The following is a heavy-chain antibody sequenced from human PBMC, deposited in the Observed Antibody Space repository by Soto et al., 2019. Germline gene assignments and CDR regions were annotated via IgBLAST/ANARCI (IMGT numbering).Heavy chain of an antibody. CDR1: GFLFRNYA. V-gene: IGHV3-30-3*01. CDR2: ISFDGANI. D-gene: IGHD5-12*01. CDR3: ARDPYGGYIFDS. J-gene: IGHJ4*02. Sequence: QVQLVESGGGVVQPGTSLRLSCAASGFLFRNYAMHWVRQSPAKGLEWLAVISFDGANIFYAAAAKGRFTISRDNSKQTLYLHLDSLRPEDTGVYFGARDPYGGYIFDSWGQGTQVTLSS.